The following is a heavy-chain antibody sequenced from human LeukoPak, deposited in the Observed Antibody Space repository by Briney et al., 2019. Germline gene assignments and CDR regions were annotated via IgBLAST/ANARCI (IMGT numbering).Heavy chain of an antibody. CDR3: ARARSRAMDAFDI. CDR2: ISSSSSYI. CDR1: GFTFSSDS. J-gene: IGHJ3*02. V-gene: IGHV3-21*01. Sequence: GGSLRLSCAASGFTFSSDSMNWDRPAPGKVREWVSSISSSSSYIYYADSVKGRFTISRDNAKSSLYLQMNSLRAEDTAVYYCARARSRAMDAFDIWGQGTMVTVSS. D-gene: IGHD2-2*01.